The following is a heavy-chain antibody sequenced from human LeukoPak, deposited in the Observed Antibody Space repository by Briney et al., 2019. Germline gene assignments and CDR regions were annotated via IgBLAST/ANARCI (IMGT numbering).Heavy chain of an antibody. CDR2: INHSGST. J-gene: IGHJ6*02. D-gene: IGHD3-10*01. CDR1: GGSFSGYY. CDR3: ARSLWFGELLYYYYYGMDV. V-gene: IGHV4-34*01. Sequence: SETLSLTCAVYGGSFSGYYWSWLRQPPGKGLEWIGEINHSGSTNYNPSLKSRVTISVDASKNQFSLKLSSVTAADTAVYYCARSLWFGELLYYYYYGMDVWGQGTTVTVSS.